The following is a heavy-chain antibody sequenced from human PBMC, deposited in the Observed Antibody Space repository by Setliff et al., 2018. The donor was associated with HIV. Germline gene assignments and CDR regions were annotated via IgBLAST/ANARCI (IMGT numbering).Heavy chain of an antibody. CDR1: GGSFSGYY. CDR3: ARSARDPTD. Sequence: SETLSLTCAVYGGSFSGYYWSWIRQQPGKGLEWIGYIYYSGSTYYNPSLKSRLSMSLDASTSQFSLRLNSLTAADTAMYYCARSARDPTDWGRGILVTVSS. CDR2: IYYSGST. J-gene: IGHJ4*02. V-gene: IGHV4-34*10.